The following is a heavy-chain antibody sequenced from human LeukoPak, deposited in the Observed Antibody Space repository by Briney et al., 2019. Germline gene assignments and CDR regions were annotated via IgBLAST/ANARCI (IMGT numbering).Heavy chain of an antibody. CDR2: ISYDGNNK. D-gene: IGHD3-22*01. V-gene: IGHV3-30-3*01. Sequence: GRSLRLSCAASGFTFSSYAMHWVRQAPGKGLEWVTVISYDGNNKYYADSVKGRFTISRDNAKNSLYLQMNSLRAEDTALYYCAKDSGRTYYYDSSGYNWFDPWGQGTLVTVSS. J-gene: IGHJ5*02. CDR3: AKDSGRTYYYDSSGYNWFDP. CDR1: GFTFSSYA.